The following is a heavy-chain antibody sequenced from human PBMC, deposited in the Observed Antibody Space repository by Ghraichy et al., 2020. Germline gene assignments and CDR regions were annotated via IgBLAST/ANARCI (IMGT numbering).Heavy chain of an antibody. CDR1: GGSINNYF. CDR3: ARCLQDMYSLLQGEDIGDGFYLDY. CDR2: MYYSGGS. V-gene: IGHV4-59*01. D-gene: IGHD2-21*02. J-gene: IGHJ4*02. Sequence: SETLSLTCSVSGGSINNYFWSWIRQSPGKGLEWIGYMYYSGGSSYNPSLKSRVTISVDTSKNQFSLNLRSVTAADTAVYYCARCLQDMYSLLQGEDIGDGFYLDYWGQGILVTVSS.